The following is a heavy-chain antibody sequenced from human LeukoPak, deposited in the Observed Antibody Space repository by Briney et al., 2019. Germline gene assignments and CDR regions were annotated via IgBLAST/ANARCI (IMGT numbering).Heavy chain of an antibody. J-gene: IGHJ4*02. Sequence: PSETLSLTCTVSGGSISSYYWSWIRQPPGKGLEWIGYIYYSGSTNYNPSLKSRVTISVDTSKNQFSLKLSSVTAADTAVYYCARDGGERGYSYGFDYWGQGTLVTVSS. D-gene: IGHD5-18*01. CDR3: ARDGGERGYSYGFDY. CDR2: IYYSGST. V-gene: IGHV4-59*01. CDR1: GGSISSYY.